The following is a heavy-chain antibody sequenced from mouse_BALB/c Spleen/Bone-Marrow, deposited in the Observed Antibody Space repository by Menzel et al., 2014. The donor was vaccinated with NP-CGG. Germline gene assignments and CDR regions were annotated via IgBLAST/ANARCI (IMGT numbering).Heavy chain of an antibody. J-gene: IGHJ2*01. V-gene: IGHV1S29*02. CDR1: GYTFTDFN. CDR3: ARGRRYDGPYFDY. CDR2: ISPYIGGT. Sequence: EVKLVESGPELVKPGASVEISCKASGYTFTDFNMHWVKQSHGESLEWIGFISPYIGGTGYNRKFRSNATLTVDSSSSTAYMELHSVTSEDSAVYYCARGRRYDGPYFDYWGQGTTLTVSS. D-gene: IGHD2-14*01.